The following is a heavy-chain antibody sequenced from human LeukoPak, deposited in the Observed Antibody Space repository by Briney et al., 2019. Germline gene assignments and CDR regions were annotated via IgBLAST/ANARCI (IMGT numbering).Heavy chain of an antibody. V-gene: IGHV4-34*01. CDR2: INHSGST. Sequence: TLPLTCTDSGDSNSSHYWSWIRQAPGNGLKWIGEINHSGSTNYNPSLKSRVTISVDTSKNQFSLMLSLETDADTAVYYCASGGRYCSGGSCSHKYPFDPWGQGTLVTVSS. CDR1: GDSNSSHY. CDR3: ASGGRYCSGGSCSHKYPFDP. D-gene: IGHD2-15*01. J-gene: IGHJ5*02.